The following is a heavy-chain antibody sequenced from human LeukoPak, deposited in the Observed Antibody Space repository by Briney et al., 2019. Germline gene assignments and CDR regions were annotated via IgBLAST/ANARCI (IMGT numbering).Heavy chain of an antibody. CDR1: GFIFGDFW. CDR2: IKQDGSEM. V-gene: IGHV3-7*05. D-gene: IGHD6-19*01. Sequence: SGGSLRLSCAVSGFIFGDFWMSWVRQAPGKGLEWVANIKQDGSEMYYVDSVKGRFTISRDNAKNSLFLQMNSLRVEDTALYYCARDMSFSTSGWYGELDNWGQGTLVTVSS. J-gene: IGHJ4*02. CDR3: ARDMSFSTSGWYGELDN.